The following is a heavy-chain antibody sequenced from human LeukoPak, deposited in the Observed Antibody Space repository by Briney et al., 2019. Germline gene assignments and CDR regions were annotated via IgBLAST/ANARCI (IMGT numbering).Heavy chain of an antibody. CDR2: IIVGSGRT. CDR3: AAELYSGTYGRCCSFAF. V-gene: IGHV1-58*02. D-gene: IGHD1-26*01. J-gene: IGHJ4*02. Sequence: SVKVSCKASGFTFSNSAIQWVRQARGQRLEWIGWIIVGSGRTHYTQNLQERLTITRDMSTNTAYMELSSLRSEDTAVYYCAAELYSGTYGRCCSFAFWGQGTPVTVSS. CDR1: GFTFSNSA.